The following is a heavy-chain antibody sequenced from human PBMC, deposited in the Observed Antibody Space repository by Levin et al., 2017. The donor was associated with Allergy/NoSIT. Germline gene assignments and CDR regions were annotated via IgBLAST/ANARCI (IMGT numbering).Heavy chain of an antibody. J-gene: IGHJ6*02. CDR3: ASGSSRQYVLDI. CDR1: GFNFPRSA. V-gene: IGHV1-58*01. Sequence: PLASVKVSCKASGFNFPRSAVHWVRQARGQGLEWIGWIVVDSGDTHYAQQFQERVTITRDRSTSTAYMELSSLKSDDTAVYFCASGSSRQYVLDIWGRGTTVTVSS. CDR2: IVVDSGDT. D-gene: IGHD2-2*01.